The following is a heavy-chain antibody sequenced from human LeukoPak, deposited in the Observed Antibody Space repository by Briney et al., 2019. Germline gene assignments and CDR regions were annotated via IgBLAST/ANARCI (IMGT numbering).Heavy chain of an antibody. D-gene: IGHD3-22*01. CDR1: GFIFSTYA. J-gene: IGHJ4*02. V-gene: IGHV3-23*01. Sequence: GGSLRLSCAASGFIFSTYAMSWVRQAPGKGLEWVSAISGSGDSTYYADSVKGRFTISRDNSKNTLYLQMNSLRAEDTALYYCAKDSSALSVYWGQGTLVTVSS. CDR3: AKDSSALSVY. CDR2: ISGSGDST.